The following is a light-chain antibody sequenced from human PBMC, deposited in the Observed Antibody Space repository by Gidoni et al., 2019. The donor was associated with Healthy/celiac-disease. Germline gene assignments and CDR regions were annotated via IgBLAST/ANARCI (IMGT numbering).Light chain of an antibody. Sequence: DIQMTKSPSSLYASVVDRVTITCRASQSLSSYLTWYTQKPGKDHKRLIYDASSFQSGCPSRFSCSGSGKDFTLTIRSLQSEDFATYYCQQSYSTPLTFGGGTKVEIK. CDR1: QSLSSY. V-gene: IGKV1-39*01. CDR2: DAS. J-gene: IGKJ4*01. CDR3: QQSYSTPLT.